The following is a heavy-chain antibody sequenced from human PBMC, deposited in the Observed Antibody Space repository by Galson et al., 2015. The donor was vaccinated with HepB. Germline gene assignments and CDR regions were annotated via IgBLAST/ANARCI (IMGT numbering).Heavy chain of an antibody. D-gene: IGHD6-13*01. J-gene: IGHJ2*01. CDR1: GFTFSSYA. CDR2: ISYDGSNK. Sequence: SLRLSCAASGFTFSSYAMHWVRQAPGKGLEWVAVISYDGSNKYYADSVKGRFTISRDNSKNTLYLQMNSLRAEDTAVYYCAGGIAAAGSEVWGRGTLVTVSS. CDR3: AGGIAAAGSEV. V-gene: IGHV3-30-3*01.